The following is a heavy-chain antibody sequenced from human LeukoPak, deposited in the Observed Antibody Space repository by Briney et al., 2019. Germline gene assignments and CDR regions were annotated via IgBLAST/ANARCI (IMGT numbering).Heavy chain of an antibody. CDR3: ATSLYCSSTNCYALYFQH. J-gene: IGHJ1*01. D-gene: IGHD2-2*01. Sequence: ASVKVSCKASGYTFTGYYMHWVRQAPGQGLEWMGWINPNRGGTNYAQKFQGRVTMTRDTSISTAYMELSRPRSDDTAVYYCATSLYCSSTNCYALYFQHWGQGTLVTVSS. V-gene: IGHV1-2*02. CDR1: GYTFTGYY. CDR2: INPNRGGT.